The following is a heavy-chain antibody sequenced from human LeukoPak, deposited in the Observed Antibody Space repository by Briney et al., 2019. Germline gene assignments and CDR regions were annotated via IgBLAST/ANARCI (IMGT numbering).Heavy chain of an antibody. CDR3: AREGDFEDYDSSGYYGDI. Sequence: GSSVKVSCKASGYTFTSYGTSWVRQAPGQGLEWMGWISAYNGNTNYAQKLQGRVTMTTDTSTSTAYMELRSLRSDDTAVYYCAREGDFEDYDSSGYYGDIWGQGTMVTVSS. D-gene: IGHD3-22*01. V-gene: IGHV1-18*01. CDR1: GYTFTSYG. CDR2: ISAYNGNT. J-gene: IGHJ3*02.